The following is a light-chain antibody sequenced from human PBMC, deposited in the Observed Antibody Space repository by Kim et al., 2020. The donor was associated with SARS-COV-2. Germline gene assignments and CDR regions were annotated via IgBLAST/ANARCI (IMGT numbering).Light chain of an antibody. J-gene: IGKJ2*01. CDR1: HAISKS. CDR2: DAS. V-gene: IGKV1-33*01. CDR3: QQYDYLPYT. Sequence: ASLAARFTITCPASHAISKSLNWYQRIPGKAPKLLLYDASNLETGVPSRFSGRGSGTQFTFTISSLRPEDVATYYCQQYDYLPYTFGQGTKLEIK.